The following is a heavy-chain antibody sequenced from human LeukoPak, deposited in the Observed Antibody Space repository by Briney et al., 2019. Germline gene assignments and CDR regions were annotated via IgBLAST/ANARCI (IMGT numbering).Heavy chain of an antibody. D-gene: IGHD6-13*01. Sequence: PSETLSLTCTVSGGSISSYYWNWIRQPPGKGLDWMGYLYYSGGTSYNPSLKSRVTLSVDTSKNQFSLNLNSVTAADTAVYYCARGRITAANTGAFDIWGQGTMVTVSS. J-gene: IGHJ3*02. CDR3: ARGRITAANTGAFDI. CDR2: LYYSGGT. V-gene: IGHV4-59*01. CDR1: GGSISSYY.